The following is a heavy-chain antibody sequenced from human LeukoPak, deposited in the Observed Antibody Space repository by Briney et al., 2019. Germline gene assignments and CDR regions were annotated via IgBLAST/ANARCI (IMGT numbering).Heavy chain of an antibody. V-gene: IGHV3-13*05. Sequence: PGGSLRLSCAASGFTFSSYDMHWVRQATGKGLEWVSAIGTAGDPYYPGSVKGRFTISRENAKNSLYLQMNSLRAGDTAVYYCARRGGYSYGNLYYYYGMDVWGKGTTVTVSS. CDR1: GFTFSSYD. J-gene: IGHJ6*04. CDR2: IGTAGDP. CDR3: ARRGGYSYGNLYYYYGMDV. D-gene: IGHD5-18*01.